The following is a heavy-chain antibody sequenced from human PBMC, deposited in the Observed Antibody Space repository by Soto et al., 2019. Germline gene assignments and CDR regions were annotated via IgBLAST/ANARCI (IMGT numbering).Heavy chain of an antibody. V-gene: IGHV1-18*04. D-gene: IGHD2-15*01. CDR1: GYTFTSYG. Sequence: QVQLVQYGAEVKKPGASVKVSCKASGYTFTSYGISWVRQAPGQGLEWMGWISAYNGNTNYAQKLQGRVTMTTDTSTSTAYMELRSLRSDDTAVYYCARGPVPSRYCSGGSCPYFDYWGQGTLVTVSS. J-gene: IGHJ4*02. CDR2: ISAYNGNT. CDR3: ARGPVPSRYCSGGSCPYFDY.